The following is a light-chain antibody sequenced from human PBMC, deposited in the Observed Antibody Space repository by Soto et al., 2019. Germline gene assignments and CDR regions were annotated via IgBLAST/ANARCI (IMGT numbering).Light chain of an antibody. V-gene: IGKV3-20*01. CDR3: QQYGSSLPT. J-gene: IGKJ5*01. Sequence: EIVLTQSPGTLSLSPGERATLSCRASQSVSSTYLAWYQQKPGQAPRLLIYDASSRATGIPDRFSGSGSGTGFTLTISRLEPEDFAVYYCQQYGSSLPTFGQGTRLEIK. CDR2: DAS. CDR1: QSVSSTY.